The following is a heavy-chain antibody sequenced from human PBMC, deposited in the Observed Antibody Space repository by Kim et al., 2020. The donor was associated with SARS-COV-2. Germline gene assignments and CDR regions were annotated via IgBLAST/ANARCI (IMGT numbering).Heavy chain of an antibody. CDR3: ARRGDERNDAFDI. D-gene: IGHD3-16*01. V-gene: IGHV1-3*01. Sequence: YSQKFQGRVTSPREPSASTSYMELGSLRSEDTAVYYCARRGDERNDAFDIWGQGTMVTVSS. J-gene: IGHJ3*02.